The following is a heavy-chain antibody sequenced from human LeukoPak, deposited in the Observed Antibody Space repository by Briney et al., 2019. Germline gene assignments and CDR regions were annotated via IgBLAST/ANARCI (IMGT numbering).Heavy chain of an antibody. CDR1: GYTFTSYG. CDR2: ISAYNGNT. Sequence: ASVKVSCKASGYTFTSYGISWVRQAPGQGLEWMGWISAYNGNTNYAQKLQGRVTMTTDTSTSTAYMELSSLRSEDTAVYYCALRGAAVYYYYYMDVWGKGTTVTISS. J-gene: IGHJ6*03. V-gene: IGHV1-18*01. CDR3: ALRGAAVYYYYYMDV.